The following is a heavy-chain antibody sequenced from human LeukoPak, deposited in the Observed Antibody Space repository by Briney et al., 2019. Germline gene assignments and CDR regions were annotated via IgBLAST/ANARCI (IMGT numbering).Heavy chain of an antibody. CDR1: GFTFSSYG. CDR2: IRYDGSNK. J-gene: IGHJ4*02. V-gene: IGHV3-30*02. D-gene: IGHD3-3*01. Sequence: GGSLRLSCAASGFTFSSYGMHWVRQAPGKGLEWVAFIRYDGSNKYYADSVKGRFTISRDNAKNSLYLQMNSLRAEDTAVYYCARDQGSTYYDFWSGYYMGNFDYWGQGTLVTVSS. CDR3: ARDQGSTYYDFWSGYYMGNFDY.